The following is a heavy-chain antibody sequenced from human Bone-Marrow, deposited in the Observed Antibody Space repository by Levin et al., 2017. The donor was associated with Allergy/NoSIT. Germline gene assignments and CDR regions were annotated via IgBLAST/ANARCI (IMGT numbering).Heavy chain of an antibody. CDR3: VRVLIFDGFDI. CDR1: GVSISSGGYY. CDR2: VYSTGYT. Sequence: SETLSLTCSVSGVSISSGGYYWNWIRQHPGRGLEWIAYVYSTGYTYYNPSLKSRLSISLDTSKNHFSLELTSVTAADTAVYYCVRVLIFDGFDIWGRGTMVTVSS. D-gene: IGHD3/OR15-3a*01. V-gene: IGHV4-31*03. J-gene: IGHJ3*02.